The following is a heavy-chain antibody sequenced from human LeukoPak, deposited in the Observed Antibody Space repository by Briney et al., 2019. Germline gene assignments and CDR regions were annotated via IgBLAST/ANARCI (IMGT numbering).Heavy chain of an antibody. Sequence: SQTLSLTCTVSGGSISSGSYYWSWIRQPAGKVLEWIGRIYTSGSTNYNPSLKSRVTISVDTSKNQFSLKLSSVTAADTAVYYCARDGQRGSSSSGYYFDYWGQGTLVTVSS. CDR3: ARDGQRGSSSSGYYFDY. D-gene: IGHD6-6*01. CDR1: GGSISSGSYY. J-gene: IGHJ4*02. V-gene: IGHV4-61*02. CDR2: IYTSGST.